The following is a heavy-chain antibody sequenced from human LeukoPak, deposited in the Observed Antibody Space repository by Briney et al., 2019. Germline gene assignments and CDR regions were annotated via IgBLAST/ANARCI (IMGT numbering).Heavy chain of an antibody. D-gene: IGHD6-13*01. CDR1: GFTVSSNY. CDR2: IYYSGST. CDR3: ATGSSWYDY. V-gene: IGHV4-59*02. Sequence: GSLRLSCAASGFTVSSNYMSWIRQPPGKGLEWIGYIYYSGSTNYNPSLKSRVTISVDTSKNQFSLKLSSVTAADTAVYYCATGSSWYDYWGQGTLVTVSS. J-gene: IGHJ4*02.